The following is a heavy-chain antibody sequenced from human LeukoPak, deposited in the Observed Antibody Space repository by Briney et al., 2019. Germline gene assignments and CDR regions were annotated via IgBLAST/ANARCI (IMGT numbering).Heavy chain of an antibody. J-gene: IGHJ4*02. D-gene: IGHD5-24*01. Sequence: SETPSLTCTVSGGSVSSGSYYWSWIRQPPGKALEWIGYIFYSGSTNYNPSLKSRVTISADTSKNQFSLKLTSVTAADTAVYYCARRVKEGYKVFDYWGQGTLVTVSS. CDR1: GGSVSSGSYY. V-gene: IGHV4-61*01. CDR3: ARRVKEGYKVFDY. CDR2: IFYSGST.